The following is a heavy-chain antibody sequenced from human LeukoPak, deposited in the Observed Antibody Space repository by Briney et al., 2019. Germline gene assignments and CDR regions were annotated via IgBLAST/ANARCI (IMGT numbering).Heavy chain of an antibody. Sequence: ASVKETFKCSGYTFLRYGFTWVRQAPGQGLEWMGWISAYNGNTNYAHKVQGRVTMTTDTSTSTAYMELRSLSSDDTAVYYCARDNSASSDCSSSSFFYFDYWGQGTLVTVSS. CDR1: GYTFLRYG. V-gene: IGHV1-18*01. D-gene: IGHD2-2*01. CDR2: ISAYNGNT. CDR3: ARDNSASSDCSSSSFFYFDY. J-gene: IGHJ4*02.